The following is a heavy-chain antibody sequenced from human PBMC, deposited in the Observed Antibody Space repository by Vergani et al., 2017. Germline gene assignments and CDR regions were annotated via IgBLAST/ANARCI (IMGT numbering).Heavy chain of an antibody. D-gene: IGHD6-13*01. J-gene: IGHJ4*02. CDR3: ARATPRPSSSFYNY. CDR1: GGSFSGYY. V-gene: IGHV4-34*01. Sequence: QVQLQQWGAGLLKPSETLSLTCAVYGGSFSGYYWSWIRQPPGKGLEWIGEINHSGSTNYNPSLKSRVTISVDTSKNQFSLKLSSVTAADTAVYYCARATPRPSSSFYNYWGQGTLVTVSS. CDR2: INHSGST.